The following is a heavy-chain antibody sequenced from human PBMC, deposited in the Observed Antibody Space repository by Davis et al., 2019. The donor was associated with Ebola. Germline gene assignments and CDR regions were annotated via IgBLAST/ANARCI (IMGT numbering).Heavy chain of an antibody. J-gene: IGHJ4*02. D-gene: IGHD3-16*02. CDR3: ARDSRCQSPN. CDR2: FYFSGST. V-gene: IGHV4-59*01. Sequence: PSETLSLTCTVSGGSLSSYYWSGIRQPPGKGLEWVGYFYFSGSTGYNPSLKSRVVMLVDTSKNQFSLNLRSVTSADTAVYYCARDSRCQSPNWGQGALVTVSS. CDR1: GGSLSSYY.